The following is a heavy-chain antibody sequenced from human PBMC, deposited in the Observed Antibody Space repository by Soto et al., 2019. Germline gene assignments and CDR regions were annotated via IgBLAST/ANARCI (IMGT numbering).Heavy chain of an antibody. CDR3: ARASWDRVRGVKEFDY. D-gene: IGHD3-10*01. J-gene: IGHJ4*02. CDR2: INPSTGTT. V-gene: IGHV1-46*01. Sequence: QVQLVQSGAEVKKPGTSVKVSCKASGYTFTNDYMHWVRQAPGQGLEWMGIINPSTGTTSYAQKFQGRVTMTRDTSMSTVHMELSSLRSDDTAVYYCARASWDRVRGVKEFDYCGQGTLVTVSS. CDR1: GYTFTNDY.